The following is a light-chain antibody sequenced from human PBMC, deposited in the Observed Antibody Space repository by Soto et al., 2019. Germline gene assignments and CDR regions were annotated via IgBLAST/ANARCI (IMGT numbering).Light chain of an antibody. CDR1: QSVRSSY. V-gene: IGKV3-20*01. J-gene: IGKJ1*01. Sequence: EIVMTQSPATLSVSPGERATLSCRASQSVRSSYLAWYQQKPGQAPRLLIYGASSRATGIPDRISGSGSGTDFTLTISRLEPEDFAVYYCQQYGSSGTFGQGTKVDIK. CDR2: GAS. CDR3: QQYGSSGT.